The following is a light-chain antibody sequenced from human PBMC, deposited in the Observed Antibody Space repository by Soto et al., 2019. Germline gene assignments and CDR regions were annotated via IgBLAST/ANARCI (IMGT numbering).Light chain of an antibody. J-gene: IGKJ4*01. Sequence: EIVLTQSPGTASLSPGERATLSCRASQSVSSSYLAWYQQKPGQAPRFLIYGASSRATGIPDRFSGSGSATEFTLTISRLEPEDFAVYYCQQYGSSPLTFGGGTKVEIK. CDR3: QQYGSSPLT. V-gene: IGKV3-20*01. CDR1: QSVSSSY. CDR2: GAS.